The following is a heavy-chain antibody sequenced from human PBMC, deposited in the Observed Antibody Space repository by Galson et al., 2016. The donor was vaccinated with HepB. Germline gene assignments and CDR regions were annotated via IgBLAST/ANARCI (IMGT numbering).Heavy chain of an antibody. J-gene: IGHJ3*02. CDR1: GGSTGRSSYY. CDR3: ARRGESYYDFWSGYYYSI. V-gene: IGHV4-39*01. Sequence: SETLSLTCTVSGGSTGRSSYYWGWIRQPPGKGLEWIGSLYYTGRTYYNPSLKSRLTISVDTSKNQFSLKLRSVTAADTAVYYCARRGESYYDFWSGYYYSIWGQGTMVTVSS. D-gene: IGHD3-3*01. CDR2: LYYTGRT.